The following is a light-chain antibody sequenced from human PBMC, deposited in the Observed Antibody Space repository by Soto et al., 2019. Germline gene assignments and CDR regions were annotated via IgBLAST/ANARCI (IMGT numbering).Light chain of an antibody. CDR1: SSDVGGYHY. V-gene: IGLV2-11*01. CDR3: CSYAGSYTLV. Sequence: QSALTQPRSVSGSPGQSVTLSCTGTSSDVGGYHYVSWYQHHPGKAPKIIIYDVNKRPSGVPDRFSGSKSGNTASLTISGLQTEDEVDYYCCSYAGSYTLVFGGGTQLTVL. CDR2: DVN. J-gene: IGLJ2*01.